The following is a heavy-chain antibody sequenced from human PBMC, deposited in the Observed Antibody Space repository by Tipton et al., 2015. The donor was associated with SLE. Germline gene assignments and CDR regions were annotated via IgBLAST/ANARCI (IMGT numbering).Heavy chain of an antibody. J-gene: IGHJ4*02. D-gene: IGHD6-19*01. CDR3: ARSMRGGSEDY. Sequence: TLSLTCTVSCGSLSSHYWCCIRQPAGKGLEWIWSISYSGSTNYNPSPKSRVTISVDTSKNQFSLKLSSLTAADTAVYYCARSMRGGSEDYGGQGTLVTVSS. V-gene: IGHV4-59*11. CDR1: CGSLSSHY. CDR2: ISYSGST.